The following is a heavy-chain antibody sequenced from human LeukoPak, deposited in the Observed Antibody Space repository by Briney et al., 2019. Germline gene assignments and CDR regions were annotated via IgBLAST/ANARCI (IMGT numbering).Heavy chain of an antibody. D-gene: IGHD3-10*01. CDR2: INHSGST. V-gene: IGHV4-34*01. CDR3: ARAKSTMVRGVHYYDMDV. Sequence: SETLSLTCAVYGGSFSGYYWSWIRQPPGKGLEWIGEINHSGSTNYNPSLKSRVTISVDTSKNQFSLKLSSVTAADTAVYYCARAKSTMVRGVHYYDMDVWGQGTTVTVSS. J-gene: IGHJ6*02. CDR1: GGSFSGYY.